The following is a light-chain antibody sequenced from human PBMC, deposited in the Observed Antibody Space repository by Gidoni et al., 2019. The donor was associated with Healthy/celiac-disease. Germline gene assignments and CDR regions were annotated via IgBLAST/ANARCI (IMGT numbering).Light chain of an antibody. CDR3: AAWDDSLSGPRVV. J-gene: IGLJ2*01. Sequence: QSVLTQPPSASGPPGPRVTISCSGSSSNIGSNYVYWYQQLPGTAPKLLIYRNNQRPSGVPDRFSGSKSGTSASLAISGLRSEDEADYYCAAWDDSLSGPRVVFGGGTKLTVL. V-gene: IGLV1-47*01. CDR2: RNN. CDR1: SSNIGSNY.